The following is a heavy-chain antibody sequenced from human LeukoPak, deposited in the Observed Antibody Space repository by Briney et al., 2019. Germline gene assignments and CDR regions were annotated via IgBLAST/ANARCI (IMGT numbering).Heavy chain of an antibody. Sequence: SETLSLTCTVSGVSMSAYQRSWVRQSPEKGLEWIGCINTKGETSYNPSLKSRVTTSVDTSKSQFSLRLTSVTAADTAVCYCATSNDAKIAPFDHWGQGAPVTVSS. CDR1: GVSMSAYQ. J-gene: IGHJ4*02. V-gene: IGHV4-4*09. D-gene: IGHD2-21*01. CDR3: ATSNDAKIAPFDH. CDR2: INTKGET.